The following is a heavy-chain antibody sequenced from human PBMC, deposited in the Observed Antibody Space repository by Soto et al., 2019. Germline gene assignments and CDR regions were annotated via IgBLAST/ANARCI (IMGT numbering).Heavy chain of an antibody. Sequence: QVQLVQSGAEVKKPGSSVKVSCKASGGTFSSYAITWVRQAPGQGLEWMGGIIPIFGTANYAQKFQGRVTISADESTSTADMELSRLRSEDTSVYYCARDMGPSSVYYPYLFDPWGPGTLVNVSS. CDR1: GGTFSSYA. CDR3: ARDMGPSSVYYPYLFDP. J-gene: IGHJ5*02. CDR2: IIPIFGTA. D-gene: IGHD3-22*01. V-gene: IGHV1-69*12.